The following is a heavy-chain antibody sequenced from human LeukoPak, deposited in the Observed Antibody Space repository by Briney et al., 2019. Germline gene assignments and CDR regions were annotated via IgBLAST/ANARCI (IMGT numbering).Heavy chain of an antibody. CDR3: ARQNYDFWSGYFDYFDY. D-gene: IGHD3-3*01. CDR1: GVSISSSSYY. CDR2: IYYSGST. Sequence: SETLSLTCTVSGVSISSSSYYWGWIRQPPGKGLEWIGSIYYSGSTYYNPSLKSRVTISVDTSKNQFSLKLSSVTAADTAVYYCARQNYDFWSGYFDYFDYWGQGTLVTVSS. J-gene: IGHJ4*02. V-gene: IGHV4-39*01.